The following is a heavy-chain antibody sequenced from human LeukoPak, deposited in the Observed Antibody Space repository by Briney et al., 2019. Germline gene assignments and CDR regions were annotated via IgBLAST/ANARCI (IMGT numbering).Heavy chain of an antibody. J-gene: IGHJ4*02. V-gene: IGHV4-39*01. CDR1: GGSISSSSYY. CDR3: ARPTGLGSSSAPFDY. D-gene: IGHD6-6*01. CDR2: IYYSGST. Sequence: SETLSLTCTVSGGSISSSSYYWGWIRQPPGKGLEWIGSIYYSGSTYYNPSLKSRVTISVNTSKNQFSLKLSSVTAADTAVYYCARPTGLGSSSAPFDYWGQGTLVTVSS.